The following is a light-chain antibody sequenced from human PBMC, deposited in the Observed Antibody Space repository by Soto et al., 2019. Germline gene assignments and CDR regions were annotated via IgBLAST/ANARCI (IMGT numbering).Light chain of an antibody. CDR2: EVS. Sequence: QSVLTQPASVSGSPGQSITISCTGTRSDVGGYNYVSWYQQHPGKAPKLMIYEVSNRPSGVSDRFSASKSASTASLTISGLQPEDEADYYCSSYTSDSTWVFGGGTKVTVL. CDR3: SSYTSDSTWV. V-gene: IGLV2-14*01. J-gene: IGLJ3*02. CDR1: RSDVGGYNY.